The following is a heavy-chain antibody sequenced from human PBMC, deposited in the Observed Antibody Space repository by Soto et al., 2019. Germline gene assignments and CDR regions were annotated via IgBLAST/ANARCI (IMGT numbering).Heavy chain of an antibody. V-gene: IGHV4-4*07. CDR1: DDFISSYD. D-gene: IGHD3-9*01. CDR3: ARADYEILTGSYAMDV. Sequence: QVQLQESGPRLVKPSETLSLTCTVSDDFISSYDWHWIRQPAGKGRAWIGRVSTSGATNYNPSLESRVTMSVDTSQTQVSLTLTSVTAADTAVYFCARADYEILTGSYAMDVWGQGTTVTVSS. CDR2: VSTSGAT. J-gene: IGHJ6*02.